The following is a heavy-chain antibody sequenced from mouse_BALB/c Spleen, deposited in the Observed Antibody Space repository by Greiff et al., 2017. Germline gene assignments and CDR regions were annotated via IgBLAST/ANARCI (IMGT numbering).Heavy chain of an antibody. CDR1: GFTFSSYG. CDR2: ISSGGSYT. Sequence: VQRVESGGDLVKPGGSLKLSCAASGFTFSSYGMSWVRQTPDKRLEWVATISSGGSYTYYPDSVKGRFTISRDNAKNTLYLQMSSLKSEDTAMYYCAKSFTTAHYYAMDYWGQGTSVTVSS. D-gene: IGHD1-2*01. CDR3: AKSFTTAHYYAMDY. V-gene: IGHV5-6*01. J-gene: IGHJ4*01.